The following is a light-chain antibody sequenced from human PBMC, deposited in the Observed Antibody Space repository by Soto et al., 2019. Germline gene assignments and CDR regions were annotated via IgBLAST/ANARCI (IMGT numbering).Light chain of an antibody. CDR3: QQSYEKPYT. Sequence: DIQMTQSPSSLSASVGDRVTISCRASRTISTYLNWYQQKPGKAPKLLIYSAYNLQNGVPSRFSGSGSGTDFTLTISSLQPEDFATYCCQQSYEKPYTFGQGSKLEI. V-gene: IGKV1-39*01. CDR2: SAY. J-gene: IGKJ2*01. CDR1: RTISTY.